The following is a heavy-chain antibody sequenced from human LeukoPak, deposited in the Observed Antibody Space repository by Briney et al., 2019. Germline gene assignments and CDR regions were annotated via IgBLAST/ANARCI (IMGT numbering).Heavy chain of an antibody. CDR3: AKALDDFWSGYHFDY. Sequence: GGSLRLSCAASEFTFDDFSMNWVRQAPGTGLEWVSLITWDGGATYYADSVKGRFTISRDNSKNSLYLQMNSLRTEDTALYYCAKALDDFWSGYHFDYWGQGTLVTVSS. D-gene: IGHD3-3*01. V-gene: IGHV3-43*01. CDR2: ITWDGGAT. CDR1: EFTFDDFS. J-gene: IGHJ4*02.